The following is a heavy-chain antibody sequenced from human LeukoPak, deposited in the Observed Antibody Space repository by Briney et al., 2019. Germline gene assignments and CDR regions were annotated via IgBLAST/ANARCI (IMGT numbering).Heavy chain of an antibody. J-gene: IGHJ4*02. CDR2: INPSDAST. D-gene: IGHD3-22*01. CDR1: GYTFSNHY. Sequence: GASVKASCKASGYTFSNHYIHWVRQAPGQGLEWMGVINPSDASTNYAQKFPDRVTMTRDTSTTTVYMELSSLQSEDTAVYYCARHSSGFFRFFDYWGQGTLVTVSS. V-gene: IGHV1-46*01. CDR3: ARHSSGFFRFFDY.